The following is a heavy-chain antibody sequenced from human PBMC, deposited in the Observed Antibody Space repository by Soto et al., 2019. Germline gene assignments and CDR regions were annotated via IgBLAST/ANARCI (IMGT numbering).Heavy chain of an antibody. J-gene: IGHJ5*02. D-gene: IGHD6-13*01. Sequence: QVQLQQWGAGLLKPSETLSLTCAVYGGSFSGYYWSWIRQPPGKGLEWIGEINHSGSTNYNPSLKSRVTKSVDPSKTQFSLKLSPLTAADTAVYYVARGSSGSSGYNGFLRWFAPWGKGTLVTVSS. CDR1: GGSFSGYY. CDR3: ARGSSGSSGYNGFLRWFAP. V-gene: IGHV4-34*01. CDR2: INHSGST.